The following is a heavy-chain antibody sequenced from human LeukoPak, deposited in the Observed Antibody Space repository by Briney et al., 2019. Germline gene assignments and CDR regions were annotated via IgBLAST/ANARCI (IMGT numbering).Heavy chain of an antibody. J-gene: IGHJ5*02. Sequence: ASVKVSCKASGYTFTSYDFNWLRQATGQGLEWMGWINTNTGNPTYAQGFTGRFVFSLDTSVSTAYLQISSLKAEDTAVYYCARVGGSRRDNNWFDPWGQGTLVTVSS. V-gene: IGHV7-4-1*02. CDR2: INTNTGNP. CDR1: GYTFTSYD. D-gene: IGHD3-16*01. CDR3: ARVGGSRRDNNWFDP.